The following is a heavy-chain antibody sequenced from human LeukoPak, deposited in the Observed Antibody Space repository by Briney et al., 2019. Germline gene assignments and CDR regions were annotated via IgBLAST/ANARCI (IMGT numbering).Heavy chain of an antibody. J-gene: IGHJ4*02. CDR3: ARITMVRGVFFDY. V-gene: IGHV4-39*01. Sequence: PSETLSLTCTVSGGSISSSSYYWGWIRQPPGKGLEWIGSIYYSGSTYYNPSLKSRVTISIDTSKNQFSLKLSSVTAADTAVYYCARITMVRGVFFDYWGQGTLVTVSS. D-gene: IGHD3-10*01. CDR1: GGSISSSSYY. CDR2: IYYSGST.